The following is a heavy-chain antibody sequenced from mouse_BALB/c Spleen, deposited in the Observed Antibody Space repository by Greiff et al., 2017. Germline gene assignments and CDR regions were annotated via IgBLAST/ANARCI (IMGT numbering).Heavy chain of an antibody. CDR1: GYTFTDYE. CDR2: IDPETGGT. Sequence: QVQLQQSGAELVRPGASVTLSCKASGYTFTDYEMHWVKQTPVHGLEWIGAIDPETGGTAYNQKFKGKATLTADKSSSTAYMELRSLTSEDSAVYYCTRDLVPDCWGQGTTLTVSS. J-gene: IGHJ2*01. V-gene: IGHV1-15*01. CDR3: TRDLVPDC.